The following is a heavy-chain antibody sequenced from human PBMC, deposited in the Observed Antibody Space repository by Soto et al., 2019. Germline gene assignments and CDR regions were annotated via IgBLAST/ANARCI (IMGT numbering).Heavy chain of an antibody. CDR2: INHSGST. CDR3: ARTNSMVRGGFDY. J-gene: IGHJ4*02. V-gene: IGHV4-34*01. Sequence: QVQLQQWGAGLLKPSETLSLSCVVYGGSFSGYYWTWIRQPPGKGLEWIGEINHSGSTNYNPSLKSRVTTSVDTSKKQFSLKLTSVTAADTAVYYCARTNSMVRGGFDYWGQGTLVTVSS. D-gene: IGHD3-10*01. CDR1: GGSFSGYY.